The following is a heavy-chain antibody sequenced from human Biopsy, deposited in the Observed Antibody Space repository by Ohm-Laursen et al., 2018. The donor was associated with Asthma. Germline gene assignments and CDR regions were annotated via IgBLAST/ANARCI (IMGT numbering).Heavy chain of an antibody. D-gene: IGHD6-19*01. CDR1: RFTYE. J-gene: IGHJ4*02. CDR2: ISCDGGSI. V-gene: IGHV3-30*19. CDR3: AREGVAGTLIED. Sequence: SLRLSCTASRFTYEMHWVRQAPGKGLEWVAFISCDGGSIYYADSVKGRFTISRDNSKNTLSPQMNSLTAEDTAVYYCAREGVAGTLIEDWGQGTLVTVSS.